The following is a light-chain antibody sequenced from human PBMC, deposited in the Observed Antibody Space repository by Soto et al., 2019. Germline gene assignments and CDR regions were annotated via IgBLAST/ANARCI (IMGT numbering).Light chain of an antibody. CDR1: KLGDKY. Sequence: SYELTQPPSVSVSPGQTASITCSGDKLGDKYACWYQQKPGQSAVLVIYQDSKRPSGIPERFSGSNSGNTATLTISGTQAMDEADYYCQAWDSSTVVFGGGTKRTVL. CDR3: QAWDSSTVV. V-gene: IGLV3-1*01. CDR2: QDS. J-gene: IGLJ2*01.